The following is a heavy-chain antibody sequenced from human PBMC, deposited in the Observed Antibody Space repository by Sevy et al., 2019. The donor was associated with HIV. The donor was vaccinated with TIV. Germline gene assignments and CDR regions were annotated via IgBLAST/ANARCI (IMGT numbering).Heavy chain of an antibody. V-gene: IGHV3-30-3*01. J-gene: IGHJ4*02. D-gene: IGHD3-22*01. CDR2: ISYDGSNK. CDR3: ASDLGAPETMIVLVITWTFDY. CDR1: GFTFSSYA. Sequence: GGCLRLSCAASGFTFSSYAMHWVRQAPGKGLEWVAVISYDGSNKYYSDSVKGRFTISRDNSKNTLYLQMNSLRAEDTAVYYCASDLGAPETMIVLVITWTFDYWGQGTLVTVSS.